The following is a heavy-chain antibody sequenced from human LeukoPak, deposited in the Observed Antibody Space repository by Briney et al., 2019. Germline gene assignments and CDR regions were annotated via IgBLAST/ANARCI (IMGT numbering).Heavy chain of an antibody. D-gene: IGHD3-10*01. J-gene: IGHJ4*02. CDR1: GGSFSGYY. V-gene: IGHV4-34*01. CDR3: ASAHYYYGSGREFDY. Sequence: KPSETLSLTCAVYGGSFSGYYWSWIRQPPGKGLEWLGSIYYSGSTYYNPSLKSRVTISVDTSKNQFSLKLSSVTAADTAVYYCASAHYYYGSGREFDYWGQGTLVTVSS. CDR2: IYYSGST.